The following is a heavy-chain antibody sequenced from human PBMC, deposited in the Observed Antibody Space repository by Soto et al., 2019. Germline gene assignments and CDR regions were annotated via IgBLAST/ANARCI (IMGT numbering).Heavy chain of an antibody. CDR3: ARDQIPGPPDYCDY. Sequence: SGGSLRLSCASSGFAFISYAMHWVRQAPGKGLEWVAVISYNGDTTYYAESVKGRFTISRDNSKNTLYLQMNSLRAEDTAVYYCARDQIPGPPDYCDYWGQGTLVTVSS. CDR1: GFAFISYA. J-gene: IGHJ4*02. V-gene: IGHV3-30-3*01. CDR2: ISYNGDTT.